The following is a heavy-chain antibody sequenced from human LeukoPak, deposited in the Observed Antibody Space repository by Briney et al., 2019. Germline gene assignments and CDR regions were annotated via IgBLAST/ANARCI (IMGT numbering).Heavy chain of an antibody. V-gene: IGHV1-2*02. CDR3: AREGSGYPY. J-gene: IGHJ4*02. Sequence: GASVKVSCKASQYTFTNYYIHWVRQAPGQGLEWMGWINPNSGGTNYAQKFQGRVTMTRDTSISTAYMEVSRLTSDDTAVFYCAREGSGYPYWGQGTLVTVSS. CDR2: INPNSGGT. D-gene: IGHD5-12*01. CDR1: QYTFTNYY.